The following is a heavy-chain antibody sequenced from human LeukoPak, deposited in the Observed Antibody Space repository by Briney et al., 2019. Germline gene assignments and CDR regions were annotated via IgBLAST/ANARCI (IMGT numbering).Heavy chain of an antibody. J-gene: IGHJ5*02. CDR2: MNPNSGNT. D-gene: IGHD3-10*01. CDR1: GYTFSTYD. Sequence: GASVKVSCKASGYTFSTYDINWLRQVTGQGLEWMGWMNPNSGNTGYAQKIQGRVTMTRNTSINTDYMELSSLRSEDTAVYYCARGPSRDYGSGSSWFDPWGQGTLVTVSS. V-gene: IGHV1-8*01. CDR3: ARGPSRDYGSGSSWFDP.